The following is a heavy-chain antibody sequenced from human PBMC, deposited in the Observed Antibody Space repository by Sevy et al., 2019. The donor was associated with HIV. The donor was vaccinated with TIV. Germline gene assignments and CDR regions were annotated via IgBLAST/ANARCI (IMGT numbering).Heavy chain of an antibody. Sequence: GGSLRLSCAASGFTFSSYWMSWVRQAPGKGLEWVANIKQDGSEKYYVDSVKGRFTISRDNAKNSLYLQMNSLSAEDTAVYYCARGPHYYGSGSYPDYWGQGTLVTVSS. CDR1: GFTFSSYW. J-gene: IGHJ4*02. V-gene: IGHV3-7*01. CDR2: IKQDGSEK. CDR3: ARGPHYYGSGSYPDY. D-gene: IGHD3-10*01.